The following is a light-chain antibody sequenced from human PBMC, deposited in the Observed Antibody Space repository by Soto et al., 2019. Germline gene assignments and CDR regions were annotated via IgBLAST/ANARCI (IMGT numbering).Light chain of an antibody. Sequence: ELVLTQCPATMSLSPGDRATLSCRASQSVSSYLAWYQQKPGQAPRLLIDDASNRATGIPARFSGSGSGTDFTLTITTLEPEDFAAYYCQHRSNWPSTFGGGTKVEIK. CDR1: QSVSSY. V-gene: IGKV3-11*01. CDR3: QHRSNWPST. CDR2: DAS. J-gene: IGKJ4*01.